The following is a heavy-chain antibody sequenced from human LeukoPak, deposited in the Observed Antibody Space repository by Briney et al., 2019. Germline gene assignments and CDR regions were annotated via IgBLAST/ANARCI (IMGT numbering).Heavy chain of an antibody. CDR1: GFTFSSYS. V-gene: IGHV3-21*01. D-gene: IGHD6-13*01. CDR2: ISSSSSYI. CDR3: ARETAAAGNFDY. J-gene: IGHJ4*02. Sequence: GGSVRLSCAASGFTFSSYSMNWVRQAPGKGLDWVSSISSSSSYIYYADSVKGRFTISRDNAKNSLYLQMNSLRAGDTAVYYCARETAAAGNFDYWGQGTLVTVSS.